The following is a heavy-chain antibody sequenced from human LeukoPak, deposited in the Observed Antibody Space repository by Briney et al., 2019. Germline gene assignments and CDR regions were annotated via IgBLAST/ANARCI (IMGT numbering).Heavy chain of an antibody. CDR1: GGSISSYF. D-gene: IGHD3-22*01. J-gene: IGHJ4*02. Sequence: PSETLSLTCTVSGGSISSYFWYWIRQPPGKGLEWIGHIFYTGSTNYNPAFKRRLTISVDTYKNQLSMKLSSVTAAATAVYYCAILSTDGSGYRPDYWGQGTLVTVSS. V-gene: IGHV4-59*08. CDR3: AILSTDGSGYRPDY. CDR2: IFYTGST.